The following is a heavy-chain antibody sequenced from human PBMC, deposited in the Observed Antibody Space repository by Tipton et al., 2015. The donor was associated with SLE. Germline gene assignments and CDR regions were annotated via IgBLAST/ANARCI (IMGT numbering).Heavy chain of an antibody. D-gene: IGHD7-27*01. CDR3: ARHLTGDPFHF. V-gene: IGHV5-51*01. CDR1: GYSFTTYW. J-gene: IGHJ3*01. CDR2: IYPGDSDT. Sequence: QSGPEVKKPGESLKISCKGSGYSFTTYWIAWVRQMPGKGLEWMGIIYPGDSDTRYSPSFQGQVTMSADKSISTAYLQWSSLKASDTAMHFCARHLTGDPFHFWGPGTMVTVSS.